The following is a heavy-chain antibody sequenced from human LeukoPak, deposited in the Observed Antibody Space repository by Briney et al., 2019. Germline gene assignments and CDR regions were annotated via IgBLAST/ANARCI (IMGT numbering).Heavy chain of an antibody. CDR3: ARDPYGGNWFDY. Sequence: GGSLRLSCAASGFTFSSYAMHWVRQAPGKGLEWVSVIYSGGRTDYADSVKGRFTISRDNSKNTLYLQMNSLRAEDTAVYYCARDPYGGNWFDYWGQGTLVTVSS. V-gene: IGHV3-66*01. CDR2: IYSGGRT. J-gene: IGHJ4*02. CDR1: GFTFSSYA. D-gene: IGHD2-21*01.